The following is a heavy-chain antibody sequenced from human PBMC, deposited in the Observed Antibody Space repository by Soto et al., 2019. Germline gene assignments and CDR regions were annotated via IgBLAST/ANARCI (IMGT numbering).Heavy chain of an antibody. CDR3: ARVRRYYGSGSYFDAFDI. Sequence: PAETLSLTCAVSGGSFSVYYWSWIRQPPGKGLDWIGEINHSGSTNYNPSLKSRVTISVDTSKNQFSLKLSSVTAADTAVYYCARVRRYYGSGSYFDAFDIWGQGTTVTVSS. J-gene: IGHJ3*02. CDR1: GGSFSVYY. D-gene: IGHD3-10*01. V-gene: IGHV4-34*01. CDR2: INHSGST.